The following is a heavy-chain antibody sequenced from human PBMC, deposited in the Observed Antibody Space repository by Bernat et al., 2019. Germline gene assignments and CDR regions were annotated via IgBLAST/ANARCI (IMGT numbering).Heavy chain of an antibody. V-gene: IGHV4-31*03. Sequence: QVQLQESGPGLVKPSQTLSLTCTVSGGSISSGGYYWSWIRQHPGKGLEWIGYIYYSGSTYYNPSLKSRVTISVDTSKNQFSLKLSSVTAADTAVYYCAREGSTTVTERLLAFDIWGQGTMVTVSS. CDR2: IYYSGST. J-gene: IGHJ3*02. D-gene: IGHD4-17*01. CDR1: GGSISSGGYY. CDR3: AREGSTTVTERLLAFDI.